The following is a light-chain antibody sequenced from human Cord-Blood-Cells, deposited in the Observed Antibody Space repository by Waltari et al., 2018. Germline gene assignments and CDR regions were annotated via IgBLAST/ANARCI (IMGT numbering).Light chain of an antibody. J-gene: IGKJ1*01. CDR3: QQYYSFPPT. CDR2: GAF. CDR1: QRITRY. V-gene: IGKV1D-8*01. Sequence: VIWMTQSPSLLSASTGDRVTISCRMSQRITRYLAWYQQKPGKAPELLIYGAFTLQSGVPSRFSGSGSGTDFTLTISCLQSEDFATYYCQQYYSFPPTFGQGTKVEIK.